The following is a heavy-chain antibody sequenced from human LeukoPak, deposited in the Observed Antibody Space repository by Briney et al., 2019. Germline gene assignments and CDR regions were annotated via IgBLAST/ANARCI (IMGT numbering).Heavy chain of an antibody. CDR3: ARFYYDSSGYYYVAY. V-gene: IGHV4-34*01. Sequence: SETLSLTCAVYGGSFSGYYWSWIRQPPGKGLEWIGEINHSGSTNYNPSLKSRVTISVDKSKNQFSLKLSSVTAADTAVYYCARFYYDSSGYYYVAYWGQGTLVTVSS. CDR1: GGSFSGYY. J-gene: IGHJ4*02. CDR2: INHSGST. D-gene: IGHD3-22*01.